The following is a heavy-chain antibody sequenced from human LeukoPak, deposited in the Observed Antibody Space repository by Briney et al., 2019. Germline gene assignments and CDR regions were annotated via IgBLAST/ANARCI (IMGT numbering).Heavy chain of an antibody. Sequence: GGSLRLSCAASGFTFSTYNMIWVRQAPGQGLQWVSSITTSGVYEYYADSVKGRFTISRDNAKNSLFLQMDSLRAEDTAVYYCARSGHIVVVTAPDAFDIWGQGTMVTVSS. J-gene: IGHJ3*02. D-gene: IGHD2-21*02. V-gene: IGHV3-21*04. CDR2: ITTSGVYE. CDR1: GFTFSTYN. CDR3: ARSGHIVVVTAPDAFDI.